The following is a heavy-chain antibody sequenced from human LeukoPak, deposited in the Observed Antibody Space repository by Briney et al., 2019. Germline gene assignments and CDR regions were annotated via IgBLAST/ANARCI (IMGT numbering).Heavy chain of an antibody. D-gene: IGHD3-10*01. Sequence: PGGSQRLSCAASGITFSSYDMNWVRQAPGKGLEWVSYISSSSSNIYYADSVKGRFTISRDNAKNSLYLQMNSLRDEDTAVYYCARHDHGSGSYYNWGQGTLVTVSS. V-gene: IGHV3-48*02. CDR1: GITFSSYD. J-gene: IGHJ4*02. CDR3: ARHDHGSGSYYN. CDR2: ISSSSSNI.